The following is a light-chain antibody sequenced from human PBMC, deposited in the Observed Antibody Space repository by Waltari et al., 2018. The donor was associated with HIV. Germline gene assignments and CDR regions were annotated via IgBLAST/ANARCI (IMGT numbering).Light chain of an antibody. J-gene: IGKJ5*01. Sequence: DIQMTQSPSSLSASVGDRVTITCRARQGISSYLTWYQQEPGQAPTLLLYAGSRLESGVPSRFSGSGSGAEYTLTISGLQPEDVATDYCQHYYPSHPISFGQGTRLEIK. V-gene: IGKV1-NL1*01. CDR3: QHYYPSHPIS. CDR2: AGS. CDR1: QGISSY.